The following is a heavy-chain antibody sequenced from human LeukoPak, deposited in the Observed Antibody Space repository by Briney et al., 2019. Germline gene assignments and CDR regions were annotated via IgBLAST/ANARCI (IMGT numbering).Heavy chain of an antibody. CDR1: GYTFTGYY. V-gene: IGHV1-8*02. Sequence: ASVKVSCKASGYTFTGYYMHWVRQAPGQGLEWMGWINPNSGNTGYAQKFQGRVTMTRNTSISTAYMELSSLRSEDTAVYYCARGSYDSSGYYYLNYWGQGTLVTVSS. J-gene: IGHJ4*02. CDR3: ARGSYDSSGYYYLNY. D-gene: IGHD3-22*01. CDR2: INPNSGNT.